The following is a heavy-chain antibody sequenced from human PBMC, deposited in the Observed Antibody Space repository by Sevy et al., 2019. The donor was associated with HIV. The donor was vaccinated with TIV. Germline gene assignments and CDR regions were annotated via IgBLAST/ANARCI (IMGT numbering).Heavy chain of an antibody. CDR3: ARARRVTTVYYYYGMDV. J-gene: IGHJ6*02. V-gene: IGHV1-2*02. Sequence: ASVKVSCKASGYSFTDYYMHWVRQAPGQGLEWMAWINPKNDVTNYAQKFQGRVTMTRDTSTSTGYMELTRLRSDDTAVYYCARARRVTTVYYYYGMDVWGQGTTVTVSS. CDR2: INPKNDVT. D-gene: IGHD5-18*01. CDR1: GYSFTDYY.